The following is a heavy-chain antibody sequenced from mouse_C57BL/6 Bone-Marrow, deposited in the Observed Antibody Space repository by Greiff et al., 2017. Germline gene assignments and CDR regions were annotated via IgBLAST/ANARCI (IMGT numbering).Heavy chain of an antibody. Sequence: VQLQQSGAELVRPGTSVKVSCKASGYAFTNYLIEWVKQRPGQGLEWIGVINPGSGGTNYNEKFKGKATLTADKSSSTAYMQLSSLTSEDSAVYFCASWHYGSSYCAYWGQGTLVTVSA. CDR2: INPGSGGT. V-gene: IGHV1-54*01. J-gene: IGHJ3*01. D-gene: IGHD1-1*01. CDR3: ASWHYGSSYCAY. CDR1: GYAFTNYL.